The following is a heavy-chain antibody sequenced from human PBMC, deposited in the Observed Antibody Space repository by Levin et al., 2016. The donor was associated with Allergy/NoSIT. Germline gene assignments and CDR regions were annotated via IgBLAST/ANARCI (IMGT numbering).Heavy chain of an antibody. CDR3: ARDGRNDDYGDYWLGQRTDYFDY. Sequence: VRQAPGKGLEWVANIKQDGSEKYYVDSVKGRFTISRDNAKNSLYLQMHSLRAEDTAVYYCARDGRNDDYGDYWLGQRTDYFDYWGQGTLVTVSS. CDR2: IKQDGSEK. D-gene: IGHD4-17*01. J-gene: IGHJ4*02. V-gene: IGHV3-7*01.